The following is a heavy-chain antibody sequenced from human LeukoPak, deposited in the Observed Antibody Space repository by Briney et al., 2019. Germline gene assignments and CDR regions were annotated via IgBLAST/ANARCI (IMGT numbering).Heavy chain of an antibody. CDR1: GYTFTGYY. CDR2: INPNSDGT. J-gene: IGHJ4*02. V-gene: IGHV1-2*02. D-gene: IGHD3-22*01. Sequence: EASVKVSCTASGYTFTGYYMHWVRQAPGRGLEWMGWINPNSDGTNYAQKFQGRVTMTRDTSISTAYMELSRLRSDDTAVYYCARGVVITKDYWGQGTLVTVSS. CDR3: ARGVVITKDY.